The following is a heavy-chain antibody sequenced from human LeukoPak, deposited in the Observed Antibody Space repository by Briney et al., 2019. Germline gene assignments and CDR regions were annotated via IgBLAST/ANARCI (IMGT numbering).Heavy chain of an antibody. CDR2: ISYDGSNK. D-gene: IGHD3-10*01. CDR1: GFTFSSYA. CDR3: ARSSRGVYFDY. Sequence: QPGGSLRLSCAASGFTFSSYAMHWVRQAPGKGLEWVAVISYDGSNKYYADSVKGRFTISRDNSKNTLYLQMSSLRAEDTAVYYCARSSRGVYFDYWGQGTLVTVSS. J-gene: IGHJ4*02. V-gene: IGHV3-30*04.